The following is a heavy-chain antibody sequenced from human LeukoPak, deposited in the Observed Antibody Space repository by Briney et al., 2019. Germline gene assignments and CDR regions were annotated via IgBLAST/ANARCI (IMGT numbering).Heavy chain of an antibody. V-gene: IGHV4-39*01. CDR2: IYYSERT. CDR1: GDSVCRSDSY. J-gene: IGHJ1*01. Sequence: PLGTLSLTCTIFGDSVCRSDSYWDWIRQPPGKWLEWIGTIYYSERTYYSPSLKSRVTLSVDMSNNQFSLTLSSVTAADTALYFCARRRYYDSSGYLEWGQGTLVTVSS. CDR3: ARRRYYDSSGYLE. D-gene: IGHD3-22*01.